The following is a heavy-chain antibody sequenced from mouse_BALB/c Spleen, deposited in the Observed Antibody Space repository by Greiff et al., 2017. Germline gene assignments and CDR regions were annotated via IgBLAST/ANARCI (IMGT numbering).Heavy chain of an antibody. D-gene: IGHD1-2*01. CDR2: ISSGGSYT. J-gene: IGHJ1*01. V-gene: IGHV5-9-4*01. CDR1: GFTFSSYA. Sequence: DVMLVESGGGLVKPGGSLKLSCAASGFTFSSYAMSWVRQSPEKRLEWVAEISSGGSYTYYPDTVTGRFTISRDNAKNTLYLEMSSLRSEDTAMYYCARGGHYYGSYWYFDVWGAGTTVTVSS. CDR3: ARGGHYYGSYWYFDV.